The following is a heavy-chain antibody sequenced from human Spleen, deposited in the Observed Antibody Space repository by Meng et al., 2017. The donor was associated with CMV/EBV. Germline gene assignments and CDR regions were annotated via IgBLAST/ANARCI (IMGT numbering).Heavy chain of an antibody. V-gene: IGHV3-11*01. D-gene: IGHD3-16*01. J-gene: IGHJ4*02. CDR3: ARDRGSDPLVD. Sequence: GESLKISCAVSGFIFSDYYISWIRQAPGKGLEWVSYISGSGNSIYYAHSVKGRFTISRDNAKNSLHLQMNSLRAEDTAVYYCARDRGSDPLVDWGQGTLVTVSS. CDR1: GFIFSDYY. CDR2: ISGSGNSI.